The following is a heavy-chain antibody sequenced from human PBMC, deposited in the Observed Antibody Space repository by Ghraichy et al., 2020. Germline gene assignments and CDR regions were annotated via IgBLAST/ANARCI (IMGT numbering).Heavy chain of an antibody. D-gene: IGHD2-2*02. J-gene: IGHJ4*02. CDR3: AKKGCSGTTCYNNY. Sequence: GGSLRLSCAASGFAFSTYAMSWVRQAPGKGLEWVSVINDSGGSTYYADSVKGRFTISRDNSKNTLYLQMNSLRAEDTALYYCAKKGCSGTTCYNNYWGQGTLVTVSS. CDR2: INDSGGST. CDR1: GFAFSTYA. V-gene: IGHV3-23*01.